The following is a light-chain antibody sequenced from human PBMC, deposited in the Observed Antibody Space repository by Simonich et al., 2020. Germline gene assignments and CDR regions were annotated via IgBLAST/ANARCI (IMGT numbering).Light chain of an antibody. V-gene: IGLV1-51*01. CDR1: SSNIGNNY. Sequence: QSVLTQPPSVSAAPGQKVTISCSGSSSNIGNNYVSWYQQLPRTAPKILIYDNNKRPSGIPDRFSGSKSGTSATLGITGLQTGDEADYYCGTWDSSLSAGVFGGGTKLTVL. CDR2: DNN. CDR3: GTWDSSLSAGV. J-gene: IGLJ3*02.